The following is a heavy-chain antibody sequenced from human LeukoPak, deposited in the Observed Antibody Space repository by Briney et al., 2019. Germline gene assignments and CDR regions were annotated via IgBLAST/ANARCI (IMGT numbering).Heavy chain of an antibody. CDR3: TREWGTAADY. J-gene: IGHJ4*02. V-gene: IGHV3-30-3*01. CDR2: MSYDGNNN. Sequence: QPGGSLRLSCVTSGFTFLNYAVHWVRQAPSKGLEWVAVMSYDGNNNYYADSVKGRFTLSRDSSKNTLYLQMDSLRPEDTAVYYCTREWGTAADYWGQGTLVTVSS. CDR1: GFTFLNYA. D-gene: IGHD6-13*01.